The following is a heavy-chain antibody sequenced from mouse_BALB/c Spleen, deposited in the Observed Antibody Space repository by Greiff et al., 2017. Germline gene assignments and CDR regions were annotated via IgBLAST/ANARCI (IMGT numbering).Heavy chain of an antibody. D-gene: IGHD2-10*02. CDR1: GYTFTSYW. CDR3: ARGYGNYRGYYFDY. Sequence: QVQLQQSGAELAKPGASVKMSCKASGYTFTSYWMHWVKQRPGQGLEWIGYINPSTGYTEYNQKFKDKATLTADKSSSTAYMQLSSLTSEVSAVYYCARGYGNYRGYYFDYWGQGTTLTVSS. CDR2: INPSTGYT. V-gene: IGHV1-7*01. J-gene: IGHJ2*01.